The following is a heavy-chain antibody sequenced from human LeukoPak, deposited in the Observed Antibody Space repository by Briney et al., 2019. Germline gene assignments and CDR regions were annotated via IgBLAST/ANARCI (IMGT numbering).Heavy chain of an antibody. CDR1: GYTFTSYG. CDR2: ISAYNGNT. V-gene: IGHV1-18*01. J-gene: IGHJ4*02. D-gene: IGHD6-19*01. Sequence: VASVKVSCKASGYTFTSYGISWVRQAPGQGLEWMGWISAYNGNTNYAQKFQGRVTMTRDTSTSTVYMELSSLRSEDTAVYYCARELSGSGWDEFDYWGQGTLVTVSS. CDR3: ARELSGSGWDEFDY.